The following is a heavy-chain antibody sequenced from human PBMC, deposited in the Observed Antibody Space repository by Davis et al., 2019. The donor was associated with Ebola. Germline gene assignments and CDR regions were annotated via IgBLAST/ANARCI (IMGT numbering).Heavy chain of an antibody. V-gene: IGHV3-20*04. CDR2: INWNGGST. D-gene: IGHD6-13*01. Sequence: GESLKISCAASGFTFDDYGMSWVRQAPGKGLEWVSGINWNGGSTGYADSVKGRFTISRDNAKNSLYLQMNSLRAEDTALYYCARRGGNTLLAAAGTGPFYFDYWGQGTLVTVSS. CDR3: ARRGGNTLLAAAGTGPFYFDY. J-gene: IGHJ4*02. CDR1: GFTFDDYG.